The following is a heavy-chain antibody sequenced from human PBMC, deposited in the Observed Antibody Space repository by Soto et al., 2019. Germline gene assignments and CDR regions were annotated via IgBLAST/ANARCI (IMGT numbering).Heavy chain of an antibody. Sequence: GGSLRLSCAASGFTFSNYAMNWGRQAPGEGLEWVSAISGSGTGTDYADSVKGRFTISRDNSKNTLYLQMNSLRAEDTAVYYCAKVGMMITFGGVIVTSYKGDKETRLRRDDAFDMWGQGTMVTVSS. V-gene: IGHV3-23*01. J-gene: IGHJ3*02. CDR2: ISGSGTGT. D-gene: IGHD3-16*02. CDR1: GFTFSNYA. CDR3: AKVGMMITFGGVIVTSYKGDKETRLRRDDAFDM.